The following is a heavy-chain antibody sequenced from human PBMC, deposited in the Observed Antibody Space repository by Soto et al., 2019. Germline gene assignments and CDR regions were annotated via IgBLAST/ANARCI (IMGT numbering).Heavy chain of an antibody. CDR3: AKDPDIVVVVAATGYFDY. CDR2: ISGSGGST. D-gene: IGHD2-15*01. Sequence: EVQLLESGGGLVQPGGSLRLSCAASGFTFSSYAMSWVRQAPGKGLEWVSAISGSGGSTYYADSVKGRFTISRDNSKNTLYLQMNSLRAEDTAVYYCAKDPDIVVVVAATGYFDYWGQGTLVTVSS. J-gene: IGHJ4*02. CDR1: GFTFSSYA. V-gene: IGHV3-23*01.